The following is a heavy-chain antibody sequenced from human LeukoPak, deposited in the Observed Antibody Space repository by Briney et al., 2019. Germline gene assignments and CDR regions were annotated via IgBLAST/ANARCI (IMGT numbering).Heavy chain of an antibody. J-gene: IGHJ6*03. CDR2: IYYSGST. D-gene: IGHD5-18*01. Sequence: SETLSLTCTVSGGSISSSSYYWGWIRQPPGTGLEWIGYIYYSGSTNYNPSLKSRVTISVDMSKNQFSLKLRSVTAADTAVYYCARTTEGGYSYGYFYYYYMDVWGKGTTVTMSS. V-gene: IGHV4-61*05. CDR3: ARTTEGGYSYGYFYYYYMDV. CDR1: GGSISSSSYY.